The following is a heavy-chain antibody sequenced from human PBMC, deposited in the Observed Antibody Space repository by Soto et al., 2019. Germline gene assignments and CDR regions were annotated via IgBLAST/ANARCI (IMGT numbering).Heavy chain of an antibody. Sequence: QVQLVESWGGMVQPGRSLRLSCAASGFTFRSYAMDWVRQAPGKGLEWVAVISYDGTNKYYADSVKGRFTISRDNSKNTLSLQMNSLRAEDTAVYYCARGDSNSCSDYWGQGTLVTVSS. V-gene: IGHV3-30*01. CDR1: GFTFRSYA. CDR3: ARGDSNSCSDY. CDR2: ISYDGTNK. J-gene: IGHJ4*02. D-gene: IGHD6-13*01.